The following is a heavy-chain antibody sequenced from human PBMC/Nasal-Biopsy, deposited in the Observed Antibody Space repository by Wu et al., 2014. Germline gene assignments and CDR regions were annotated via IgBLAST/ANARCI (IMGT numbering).Heavy chain of an antibody. Sequence: VKVSCKASGGTFSRIAISWVRQAPGQGLEWMGGIMTPFGTATNAQKFQGRVTFTANEATSTAYMELSSLRSEDTAVYFCARVGAGTQRGGIEVEVAANLWDAFDIWGQGTMVTVSS. J-gene: IGHJ3*02. CDR2: IMTPFGTA. V-gene: IGHV1-69*13. CDR3: ARVGAGTQRGGIEVEVAANLWDAFDI. CDR1: GGTFSRIA. D-gene: IGHD2-15*01.